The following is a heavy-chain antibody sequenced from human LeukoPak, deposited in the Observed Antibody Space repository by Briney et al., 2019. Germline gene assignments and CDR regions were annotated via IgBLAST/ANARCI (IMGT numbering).Heavy chain of an antibody. CDR3: AKCSAPTYGLDD. CDR1: GFTFSSYA. J-gene: IGHJ6*02. V-gene: IGHV3-7*01. CDR2: INQDGSEK. D-gene: IGHD3-10*02. Sequence: GGSLRLSRAASGFTFSSYAMSWVRQAPGKGLEWVANINQDGSEKYYVDSVKGRFTISRDNAKNSVYLQMNSLRDEDTAVYYCAKCSAPTYGLDDWGQGTTVTVSS.